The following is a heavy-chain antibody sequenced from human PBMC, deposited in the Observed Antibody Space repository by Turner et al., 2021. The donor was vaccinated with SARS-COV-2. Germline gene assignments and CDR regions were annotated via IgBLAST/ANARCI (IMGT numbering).Heavy chain of an antibody. Sequence: VQFVVFGGGLLQPWWSLRPSCAASGFTFSSYSMNWVRQAPGKGLEWVSYISSSSSTIYYADSVKGRFTISRDNAKNSLYLQMNSLRAEDTAVYYCARDPSKIQLWLHYYFDYWGQGTLVTVS. J-gene: IGHJ4*02. V-gene: IGHV3-48*01. D-gene: IGHD5-18*01. CDR2: ISSSSSTI. CDR1: GFTFSSYS. CDR3: ARDPSKIQLWLHYYFDY.